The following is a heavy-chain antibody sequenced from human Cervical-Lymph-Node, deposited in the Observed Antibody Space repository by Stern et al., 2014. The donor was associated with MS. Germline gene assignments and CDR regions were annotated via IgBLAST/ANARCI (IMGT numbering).Heavy chain of an antibody. J-gene: IGHJ6*02. Sequence: VQLVQSGTEVKKPGASGKVSCKASGDTFGTYGVNWVRQAPGQRLEWLGWISGYKGNTNYAQRLQGRVTLTTDTSTTTAYMELRSLRSDDTAVYYCAIMGTNGIDVWGQGTTVTVSS. V-gene: IGHV1-18*01. CDR2: ISGYKGNT. CDR1: GDTFGTYG. D-gene: IGHD5-18*01. CDR3: AIMGTNGIDV.